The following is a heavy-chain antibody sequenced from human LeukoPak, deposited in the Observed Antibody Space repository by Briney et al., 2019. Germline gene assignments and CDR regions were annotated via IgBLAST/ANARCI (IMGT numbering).Heavy chain of an antibody. CDR2: ISSSGSTI. Sequence: PGGSLRLSCAASGFTFSSYEMNWVRQAPGKGLEWVSYISSSGSTIYYADSVKGRFTISRDNAKNSLYLQMSSLRDEDTAVYYCASGWELSYFDYWGQGTLVTVSS. CDR1: GFTFSSYE. J-gene: IGHJ4*02. D-gene: IGHD1-26*01. CDR3: ASGWELSYFDY. V-gene: IGHV3-48*03.